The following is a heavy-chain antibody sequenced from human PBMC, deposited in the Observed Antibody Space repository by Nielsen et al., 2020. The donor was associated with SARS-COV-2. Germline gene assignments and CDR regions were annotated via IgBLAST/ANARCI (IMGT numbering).Heavy chain of an antibody. J-gene: IGHJ4*02. CDR1: GYTLTELS. Sequence: ASVKVSCKVSGYTLTELSMRWVRQAPGKGLEWMGGFDPEDGETIYAQKFQGRLTMTTDTATSTVYMELTSLTSEDTAVYYCAKGGDNYMDYLGQGTLVTVSS. CDR3: AKGGDNYMDY. D-gene: IGHD3-16*01. CDR2: FDPEDGET. V-gene: IGHV1-24*01.